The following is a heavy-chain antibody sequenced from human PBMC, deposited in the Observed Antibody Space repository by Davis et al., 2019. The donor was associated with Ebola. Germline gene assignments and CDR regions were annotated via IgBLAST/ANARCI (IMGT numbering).Heavy chain of an antibody. D-gene: IGHD6-25*01. J-gene: IGHJ4*02. CDR3: ARERGYNSAGFDY. CDR2: ISAYNGNT. CDR1: GGTFSSYT. Sequence: ASVKVSCKASGGTFSSYTISWVRQAPGQGLEWMGWISAYNGNTNYAQRFQDRVTMTTDTSTNTAYMEVSSLRSDDTAVYYCARERGYNSAGFDYWGQGSLVTVSS. V-gene: IGHV1-18*01.